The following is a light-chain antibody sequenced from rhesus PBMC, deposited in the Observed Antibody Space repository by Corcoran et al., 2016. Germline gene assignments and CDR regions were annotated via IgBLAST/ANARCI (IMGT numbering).Light chain of an antibody. V-gene: IGKV1-28*03. CDR1: QGIANY. CDR2: DAS. CDR3: LQHNNYPRT. J-gene: IGKJ1*01. Sequence: DIQMTQSPSSLSASVGDTVTITCRASQGIANYLNWFQQTPGKAPNLLIYDASTLESGVPSRFSGSGSGTAFTLTISSLQPEDFATYYCLQHNNYPRTFGQGTKVEIK.